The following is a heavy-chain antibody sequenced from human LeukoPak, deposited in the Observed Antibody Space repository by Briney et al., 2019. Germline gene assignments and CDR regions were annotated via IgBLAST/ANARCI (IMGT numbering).Heavy chain of an antibody. CDR3: AKDLRYYYDSPADH. V-gene: IGHV3-23*01. Sequence: GGSLRLSCAASGFTFNNYAMTWVRQAPGKGLEWVSSIIGNGCATYYADSEKGRFTISRDNSQDTLHMQMSSLRDDDTAVYYCAKDLRYYYDSPADHWGQGTLVTVSS. CDR1: GFTFNNYA. D-gene: IGHD3-22*01. J-gene: IGHJ4*02. CDR2: IIGNGCAT.